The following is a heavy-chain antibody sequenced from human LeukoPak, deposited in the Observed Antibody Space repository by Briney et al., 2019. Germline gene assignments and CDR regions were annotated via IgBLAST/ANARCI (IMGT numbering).Heavy chain of an antibody. CDR2: TYSGGST. V-gene: IGHV3-53*01. CDR3: TGGSYAGAFDI. J-gene: IGHJ3*02. CDR1: GFAVSSNY. D-gene: IGHD1-26*01. Sequence: GGSLGLSCAASGFAVSSNYMSWVRQAPGKGLEWVSITYSGGSTYYADSVKGRFTISRDNSKNMLYLQMNSLRAEDTAVYYCTGGSYAGAFDIWGQGTMVTVSS.